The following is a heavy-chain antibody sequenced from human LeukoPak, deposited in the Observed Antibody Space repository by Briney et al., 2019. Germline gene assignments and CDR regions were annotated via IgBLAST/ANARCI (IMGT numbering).Heavy chain of an antibody. D-gene: IGHD2-15*01. V-gene: IGHV4-39*07. CDR3: ARVPYCSGGSCYLGGAFDI. J-gene: IGHJ3*02. CDR2: IYYSGST. Sequence: SETLSLTCTVSGGSISSSSYYWGWIRQPPGKGLEWIGSIYYSGSTYYNPSLKSRVTISVDTSKNQFSLKLSSVTAADTAVYYCARVPYCSGGSCYLGGAFDIWGQGTMVTVSS. CDR1: GGSISSSSYY.